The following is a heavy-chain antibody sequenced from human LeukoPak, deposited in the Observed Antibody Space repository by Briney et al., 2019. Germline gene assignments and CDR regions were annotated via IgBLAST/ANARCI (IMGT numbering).Heavy chain of an antibody. CDR1: GYTFTSYD. D-gene: IGHD1-1*01. CDR3: ARSKKNWNFDY. CDR2: MNPYSGNT. J-gene: IGHJ4*02. V-gene: IGHV1-8*03. Sequence: ASVKVSYKASGYTFTSYDINWVRQATGQGLEWMGYMNPYSGNTGYAQNFQGRVTLTRNTSISTAYMELSSLRSEDTAMYYCARSKKNWNFDYWGQGTLATVSS.